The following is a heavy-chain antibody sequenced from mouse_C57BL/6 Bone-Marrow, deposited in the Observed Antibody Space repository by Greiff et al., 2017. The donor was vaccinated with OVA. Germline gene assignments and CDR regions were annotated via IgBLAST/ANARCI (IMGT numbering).Heavy chain of an antibody. D-gene: IGHD1-1*01. V-gene: IGHV1-26*01. CDR2: INPNSGGT. Sequence: EVQLQQSGPELVKPGASVKISCKASGYTFTDYYMNWVKQSHGRGLEWIGDINPNSGGTSYNEKFKGKATLTVDKSSSTAYMQLRSLTSEDSAVYYEASGRDYYGSSEAGLAYWGQGTLVTVSA. CDR1: GYTFTDYY. J-gene: IGHJ3*01. CDR3: ASGRDYYGSSEAGLAY.